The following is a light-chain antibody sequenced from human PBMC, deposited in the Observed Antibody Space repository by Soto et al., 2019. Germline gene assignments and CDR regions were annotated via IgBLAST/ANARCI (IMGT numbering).Light chain of an antibody. V-gene: IGLV2-14*01. J-gene: IGLJ1*01. CDR3: SSYTSYTSYV. CDR1: SSDVGGYKY. Sequence: QSALTQPASVSGSPGQSIAISCTGTSSDVGGYKYVSWYQQYPGKAPKLMIYDVSNRPSGVPDRFSGSKSGNTASLTISGLQSEYEADYYCSSYTSYTSYVFGTGTKLTVL. CDR2: DVS.